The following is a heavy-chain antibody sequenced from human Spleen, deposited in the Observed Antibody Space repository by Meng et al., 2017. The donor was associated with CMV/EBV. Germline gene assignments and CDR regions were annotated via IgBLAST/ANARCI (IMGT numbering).Heavy chain of an antibody. J-gene: IGHJ4*02. V-gene: IGHV1-46*01. D-gene: IGHD2-2*01. Sequence: ASVKVYCKASGYTFTSYYMHWVRQAPGQGLEWMGIINPSGGSTSYAQKFQGRVTMTRDTSISTAYMELSSLRSDDTAVYYCARGGYCSSSSCYEFDHWGQGALVTVSS. CDR3: ARGGYCSSSSCYEFDH. CDR1: GYTFTSYY. CDR2: INPSGGST.